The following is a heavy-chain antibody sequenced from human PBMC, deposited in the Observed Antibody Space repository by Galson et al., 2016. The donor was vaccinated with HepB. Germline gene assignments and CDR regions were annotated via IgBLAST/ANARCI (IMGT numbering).Heavy chain of an antibody. CDR1: GFSLSDSN. D-gene: IGHD2-15*01. V-gene: IGHV3-48*02. CDR3: ARPFCDENSCYFGWFGS. CDR2: ITRDSSTV. Sequence: SLRLSCAASGFSLSDSNMNWVRQSPGKGLEWISYITRDSSTVYYADSVEGRFTVSRDYVKDSLYLHMNSLRDEDTAVYYCARPFCDENSCYFGWFGSWGQGTLVAVSS. J-gene: IGHJ5*01.